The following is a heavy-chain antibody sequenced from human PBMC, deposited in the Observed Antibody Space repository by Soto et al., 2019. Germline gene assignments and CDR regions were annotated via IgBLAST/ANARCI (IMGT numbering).Heavy chain of an antibody. J-gene: IGHJ4*02. Sequence: QVQLVESGGGVVQPGRSLRLSCAASGFTFSSYVMHWVRQTPGKGLEWVAFISHDGNNKYYADSVKGRFTISRDNSENKLYLQMDSLRAEDTAVDYCARDDEGGSGCDGGYWGQGTLVTVSS. CDR3: ARDDEGGSGCDGGY. V-gene: IGHV3-30-3*01. CDR1: GFTFSSYV. D-gene: IGHD2-21*01. CDR2: ISHDGNNK.